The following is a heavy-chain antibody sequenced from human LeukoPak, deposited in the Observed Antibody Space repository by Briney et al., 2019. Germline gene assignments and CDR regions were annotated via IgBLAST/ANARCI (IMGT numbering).Heavy chain of an antibody. Sequence: GGSLRLSCAASGFSFNSYAMHWVRQAPGKGLEYISAISSNGDSTHYANSVKGRFTISRDNSKNTLYFQMGSLRAEDMAVYYCARGRYDSSGYEAPTAFDIWGQGTMVTVSS. CDR2: ISSNGDST. D-gene: IGHD3-22*01. CDR1: GFSFNSYA. J-gene: IGHJ3*02. CDR3: ARGRYDSSGYEAPTAFDI. V-gene: IGHV3-64*01.